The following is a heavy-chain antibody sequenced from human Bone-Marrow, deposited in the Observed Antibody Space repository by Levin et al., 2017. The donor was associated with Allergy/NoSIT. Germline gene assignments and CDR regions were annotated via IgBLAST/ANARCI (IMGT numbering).Heavy chain of an antibody. CDR2: ISWDGGST. V-gene: IGHV3-43*01. Sequence: LSLTCAASGFTFDDYTMHWVRQAPGKGLEWVSLISWDGGSTYYADSVKGRFTISRDNSKNSLYLQMNSLRTEDTALYYCAKGLDRSSGFDYWGQGTLVTVSS. D-gene: IGHD3/OR15-3a*01. CDR3: AKGLDRSSGFDY. J-gene: IGHJ4*02. CDR1: GFTFDDYT.